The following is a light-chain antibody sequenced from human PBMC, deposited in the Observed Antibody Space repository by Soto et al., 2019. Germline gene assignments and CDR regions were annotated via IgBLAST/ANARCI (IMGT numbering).Light chain of an antibody. CDR1: SGHSNYA. V-gene: IGLV4-69*01. CDR3: QTWGTCIVI. Sequence: QLVLTQSPSASASLGASVKVTCTLSSGHSNYAIAWHQQQPEKGPRYLMKINRDGSHSKGDGIPNRFSGSSSGAERYLTISSIQSEDEADYYCQTWGTCIVIFGGGTKRTVL. CDR2: INRDGSH. J-gene: IGLJ2*01.